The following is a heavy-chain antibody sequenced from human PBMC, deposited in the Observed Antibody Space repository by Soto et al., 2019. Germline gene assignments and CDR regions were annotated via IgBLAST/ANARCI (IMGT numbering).Heavy chain of an antibody. CDR2: ISYDGSNK. D-gene: IGHD3-22*01. Sequence: PWGSLRLSCAASGFTFSSYGMHWVRQAPGKGLEWVAVISYDGSNKYYADSVKGRFTISRDNSKNTLYLQMNSLRAEDTAVYYCAKDYYDSSGHRFFDYWGQGTLVTVSS. CDR1: GFTFSSYG. V-gene: IGHV3-30*18. CDR3: AKDYYDSSGHRFFDY. J-gene: IGHJ4*02.